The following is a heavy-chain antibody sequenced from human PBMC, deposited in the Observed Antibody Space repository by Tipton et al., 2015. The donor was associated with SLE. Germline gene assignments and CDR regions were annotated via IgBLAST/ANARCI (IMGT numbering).Heavy chain of an antibody. CDR2: VYTTGTT. V-gene: IGHV4-61*02. D-gene: IGHD6-19*01. Sequence: TLSLTCTVSGGSISNGMYYYNWIRQPAGKGREWIGRVYTTGTTTYNPSLKSRVTISVDTSKNQFSLRLTSVTAADTAVYYCARHGREVAAGTVDSWGQGILVTVSS. CDR1: GGSISNGMYY. J-gene: IGHJ4*02. CDR3: ARHGREVAAGTVDS.